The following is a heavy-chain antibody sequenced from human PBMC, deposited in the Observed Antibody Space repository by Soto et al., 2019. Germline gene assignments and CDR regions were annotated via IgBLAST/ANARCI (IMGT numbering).Heavy chain of an antibody. D-gene: IGHD6-6*01. V-gene: IGHV4-39*01. J-gene: IGHJ4*02. CDR3: ARQLPGAWAVRPIDC. CDR2: FYYRGST. CDR1: GGSIISSTNY. Sequence: SETLSLTCTVSGGSIISSTNYWGWLRQPPGKGLEWIGSFYYRGSTYYNPSLTSRLTISVDTSNNHFSLKLSSVTAADTAIYYCARQLPGAWAVRPIDCWGQGSRVTVSS.